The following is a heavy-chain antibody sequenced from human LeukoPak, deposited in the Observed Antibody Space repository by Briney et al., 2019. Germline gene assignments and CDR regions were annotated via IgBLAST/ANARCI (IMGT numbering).Heavy chain of an antibody. CDR1: GYTFTSYG. CDR3: ARAVDTSQYYYDSSDSVDY. Sequence: ASVKVSCKASGYTFTSYGISWVRQAPGQGLEWMGWISAYNGNTNYAQKLQGRVTMTTDTSTSTAYMELRSLRSDDTAVYYCARAVDTSQYYYDSSDSVDYWGQGTLVTISS. D-gene: IGHD3-22*01. CDR2: ISAYNGNT. J-gene: IGHJ4*02. V-gene: IGHV1-18*01.